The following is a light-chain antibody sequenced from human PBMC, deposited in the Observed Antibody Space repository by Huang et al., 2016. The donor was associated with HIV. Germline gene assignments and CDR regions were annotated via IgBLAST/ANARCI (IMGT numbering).Light chain of an antibody. Sequence: EVVLTQSPATLSLSPGERSTLSCRASQSVTNYLAWYQQKPGQPPRLLIYDASNRATGVPARFSGSGSGTDFTLPISSLEPEDFAVYYCQQRGNWPPVTFGGGTKVEIK. CDR2: DAS. CDR1: QSVTNY. J-gene: IGKJ4*01. V-gene: IGKV3-11*01. CDR3: QQRGNWPPVT.